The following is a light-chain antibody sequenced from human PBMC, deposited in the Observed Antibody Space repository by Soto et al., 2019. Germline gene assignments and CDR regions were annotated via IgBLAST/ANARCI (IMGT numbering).Light chain of an antibody. CDR2: ENN. Sequence: QSVLTQPPSVSAGPGQKVTISCSGSSSNIGNNYLSWYQQLPGTAPKLLIYENNKRPSGIPDRFSGSKSGTSATLGITGLQTGDEADYYCGTWDSSLSAGVFGEGTKLTVL. V-gene: IGLV1-51*02. CDR1: SSNIGNNY. J-gene: IGLJ3*02. CDR3: GTWDSSLSAGV.